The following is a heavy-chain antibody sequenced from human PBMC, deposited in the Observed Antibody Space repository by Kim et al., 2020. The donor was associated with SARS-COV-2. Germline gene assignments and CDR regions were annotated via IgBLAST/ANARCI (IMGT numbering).Heavy chain of an antibody. CDR1: GLSFTGGM. CDR3: NWNNDVYYGMRV. J-gene: IGHJ6*02. D-gene: IGHD2-8*01. CDR2: SRGRGGET. Sequence: GGSLRLSCTVYGLSFTGGMIWGLLKEPGKEREWLGRSRGRGGETDYAATVKGRFSIPSDDSKAKMYLQMDRLKSEDTAGYYCNWNNDVYYGMRVWGQGTTVTVSS. V-gene: IGHV3-15*01.